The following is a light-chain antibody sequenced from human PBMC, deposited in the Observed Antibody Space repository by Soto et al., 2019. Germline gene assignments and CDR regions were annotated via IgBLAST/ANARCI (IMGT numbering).Light chain of an antibody. V-gene: IGKV3-20*01. CDR2: DAS. J-gene: IGKJ2*01. CDR3: QQYGSSPLYT. Sequence: IVLTQSPGTLSLSPGERATLSRRASQSVSSSYLAWYQQKPGQAPRLLIYDASSRATGIPDRFSGSGSETDFTLTISRLEPEDFAVYYCQQYGSSPLYTFGQGTKLEIK. CDR1: QSVSSSY.